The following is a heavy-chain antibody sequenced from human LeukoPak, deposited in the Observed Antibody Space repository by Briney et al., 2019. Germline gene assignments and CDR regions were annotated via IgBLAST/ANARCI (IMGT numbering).Heavy chain of an antibody. V-gene: IGHV4-59*12. J-gene: IGHJ4*02. CDR3: ARDTTVASGMQF. Sequence: PSETLSLTCTVSGGSISTYSWTWLRQSPGKGLEWIGSDVTTATKYSPALRSRVAISVDTSKNQFSLRLESVTTADTAVYYCARDTTVASGMQFWGQGALVTVSS. D-gene: IGHD6-19*01. CDR2: DVTTAT. CDR1: GGSISTYS.